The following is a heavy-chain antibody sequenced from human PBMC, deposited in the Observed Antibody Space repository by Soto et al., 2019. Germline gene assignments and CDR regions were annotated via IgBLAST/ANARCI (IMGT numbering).Heavy chain of an antibody. J-gene: IGHJ4*02. Sequence: ASVKVSCKASGGTFSSYAISWVRQAPGQGLEWMGGIIPIFGTANYAQKFQGRVTITADESTSTAYMELSGLRSEDTAVYYCARVSVYDFWSGYYSGEFDYWGQGALVTVSS. CDR3: ARVSVYDFWSGYYSGEFDY. V-gene: IGHV1-69*13. D-gene: IGHD3-3*01. CDR2: IIPIFGTA. CDR1: GGTFSSYA.